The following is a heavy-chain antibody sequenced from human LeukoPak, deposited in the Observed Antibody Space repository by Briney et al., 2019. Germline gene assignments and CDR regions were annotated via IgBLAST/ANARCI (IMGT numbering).Heavy chain of an antibody. V-gene: IGHV1-3*01. CDR3: ARDLSGEAYCGGDCYSQKVRWFDP. CDR2: ISAGNGNT. D-gene: IGHD2-21*02. CDR1: GYTFTSYA. Sequence: ASVKVSCKASGYTFTSYAIHWVRQAPGQRLEWMGWISAGNGNTKYSQNFQGRVTFISNTSATTAFMELSSLRSEDAAVYYCARDLSGEAYCGGDCYSQKVRWFDPWGQGTLVTVSS. J-gene: IGHJ5*02.